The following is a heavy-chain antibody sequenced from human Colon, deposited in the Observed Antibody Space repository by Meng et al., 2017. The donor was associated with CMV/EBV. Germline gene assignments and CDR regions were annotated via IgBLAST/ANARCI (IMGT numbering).Heavy chain of an antibody. CDR1: GCNCSDDE. CDR3: VKSSGTFYPAFDY. Sequence: GCNCSDDERGWVGQAPGQGREWGGRVRDRGNSYTTEYTESVKGRCTISRDDSKNSLYLQMNSLENEDTAVYYCVKSSGTFYPAFDYWGQGTLVTVSS. D-gene: IGHD1-26*01. V-gene: IGHV3-72*01. J-gene: IGHJ4*02. CDR2: VRDRGNSYTT.